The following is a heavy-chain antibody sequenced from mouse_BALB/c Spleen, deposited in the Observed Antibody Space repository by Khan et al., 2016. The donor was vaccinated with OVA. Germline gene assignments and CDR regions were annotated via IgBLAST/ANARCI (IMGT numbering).Heavy chain of an antibody. CDR1: GYTFTSYW. J-gene: IGHJ2*01. CDR3: ARDRIDD. CDR2: INPTSGYT. V-gene: IGHV1-7*01. Sequence: QVQLQQSGAELAKPGASVKMSCKASGYTFTSYWMHWIKQRPGRGLEWIGYINPTSGYTDYNQKFKDKATLTADKSSSTAYMQLGSLTSGDSAVYYCARDRIDDWGQGTALTVSS.